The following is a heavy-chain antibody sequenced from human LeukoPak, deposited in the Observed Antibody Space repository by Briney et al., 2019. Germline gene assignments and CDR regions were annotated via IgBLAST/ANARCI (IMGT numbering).Heavy chain of an antibody. CDR1: GGSISSYY. CDR3: ASSIVVVTAGEYFQH. J-gene: IGHJ1*01. Sequence: SETLSLTCTVSGGSISSYYWSWIRQPPGKGLEWIGYIYYSGSTNNNPSLKSRVTISVDTSKNQFSLKLSSVTAADTAVYYCASSIVVVTAGEYFQHWGQGTMVTVSS. CDR2: IYYSGST. D-gene: IGHD2-21*02. V-gene: IGHV4-59*01.